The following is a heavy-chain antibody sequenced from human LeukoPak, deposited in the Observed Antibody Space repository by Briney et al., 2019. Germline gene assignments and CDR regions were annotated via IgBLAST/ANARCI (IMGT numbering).Heavy chain of an antibody. J-gene: IGHJ3*02. V-gene: IGHV3-48*01. D-gene: IGHD3-3*01. CDR3: ARVAIFGVANDAFDI. Sequence: PGRSLRLSCAASGFTFSSYAMHWVRQAPGKGLEWVSYISSSSSTIYYADSVKGRFTISRDNAKNSLYLQMNSLRAEDTAVYYCARVAIFGVANDAFDIWGQGTMVTVSS. CDR1: GFTFSSYA. CDR2: ISSSSSTI.